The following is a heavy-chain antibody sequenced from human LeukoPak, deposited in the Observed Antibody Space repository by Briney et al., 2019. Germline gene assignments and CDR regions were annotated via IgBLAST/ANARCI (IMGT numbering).Heavy chain of an antibody. CDR3: VRQFAS. J-gene: IGHJ4*02. V-gene: IGHV3-48*01. Sequence: PGGSLRLSCAASGFTFSDHIMNWVRQLPGKRLEWVAYVSGSGSTVYYASSVKGRFTITRDNGKSSLYLQMNSLRVEDTALYYCVRQFASWGQGTLVTVSS. CDR1: GFTFSDHI. CDR2: VSGSGSTV.